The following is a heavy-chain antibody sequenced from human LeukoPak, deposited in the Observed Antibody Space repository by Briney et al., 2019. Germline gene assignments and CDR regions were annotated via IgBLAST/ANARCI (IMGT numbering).Heavy chain of an antibody. D-gene: IGHD3-16*01. J-gene: IGHJ3*01. CDR3: ASFYDVYAFDL. Sequence: SETLSLTCAVSGGTFSAYFWSWVRQAPGKGPEWIGEINYVGSTNYNPSLKDRVSISSDASKNQFYLELTSVTAADTAVYYCASFYDVYAFDLWGLGTMVTVSS. V-gene: IGHV4-34*01. CDR2: INYVGST. CDR1: GGTFSAYF.